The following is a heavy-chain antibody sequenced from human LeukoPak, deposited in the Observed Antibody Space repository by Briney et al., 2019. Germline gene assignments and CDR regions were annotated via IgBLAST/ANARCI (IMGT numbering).Heavy chain of an antibody. V-gene: IGHV1-18*01. CDR2: ISVYNGNT. J-gene: IGHJ5*02. D-gene: IGHD3-22*01. CDR3: ARDINGYYYDSHGYYPTDL. Sequence: ASVKVSCKASGYIFTGYGISWVRQAPGQGLEWMGWISVYNGNTNYPQRPQGRVTMTTDTSTTTAYMELRSLRSDDTAVYYCARDINGYYYDSHGYYPTDLWGQGTLVTVSS. CDR1: GYIFTGYG.